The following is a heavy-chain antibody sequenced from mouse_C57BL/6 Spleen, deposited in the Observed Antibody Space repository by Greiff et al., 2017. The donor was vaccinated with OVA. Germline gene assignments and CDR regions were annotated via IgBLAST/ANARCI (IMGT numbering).Heavy chain of an antibody. D-gene: IGHD2-3*01. CDR2: IWSDGST. J-gene: IGHJ4*01. Sequence: VQGVESGPGLVAPSQSLSITCTVSGFSLTSYGVHWVRQPPGKGLEWLVVIWSDGSTTYNSALKSRLSISKDNSKSQVFLKMNSLQTDDTAMYYCARHGGGYYSYAMDYWGQGTSVTVSS. CDR1: GFSLTSYG. CDR3: ARHGGGYYSYAMDY. V-gene: IGHV2-6-1*01.